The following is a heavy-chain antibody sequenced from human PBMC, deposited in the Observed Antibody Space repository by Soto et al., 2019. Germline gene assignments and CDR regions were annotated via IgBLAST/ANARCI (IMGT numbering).Heavy chain of an antibody. V-gene: IGHV4-30-4*01. Sequence: PSETLSLTCTVSGGSISSGDYYWSWIRQPPGKGLEWIGYIYYSGSTYYNPSLKSRVTISVDTSKNQFSLKLSSVTAADTAVYYCASIESSGWSRRYYFDYWGQGTLVTVSS. CDR3: ASIESSGWSRRYYFDY. CDR1: GGSISSGDYY. J-gene: IGHJ4*02. CDR2: IYYSGST. D-gene: IGHD6-19*01.